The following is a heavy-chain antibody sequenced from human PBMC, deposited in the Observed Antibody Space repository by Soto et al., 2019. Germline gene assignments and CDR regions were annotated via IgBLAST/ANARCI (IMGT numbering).Heavy chain of an antibody. J-gene: IGHJ6*03. CDR2: IYYSGST. D-gene: IGHD3-3*01. V-gene: IGHV4-39*01. Sequence: QLQLQESGPGLVKPSETLSLTCTVSGGSISSSSYYWGWIRQPPGKGLEWIGSIYYSGSTYYNPSLKSRVTISVDTSKNQFSLKLSSVTAADTAVYYCARGNDFWSGYFPRNYYYYYMDVWDKGTTVTVSS. CDR1: GGSISSSSYY. CDR3: ARGNDFWSGYFPRNYYYYYMDV.